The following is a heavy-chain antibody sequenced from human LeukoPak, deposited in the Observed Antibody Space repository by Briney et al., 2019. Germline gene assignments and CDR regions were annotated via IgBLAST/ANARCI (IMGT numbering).Heavy chain of an antibody. CDR1: GGSISSGSYY. D-gene: IGHD5-24*01. CDR2: IYTSGST. Sequence: PSETLSLTCTVSGGSISSGSYYWSWIRQPAGKGLEWIGRIYTSGSTNYNPSLKSRVTISVDTSKNQFSLKLSSVTAADTAVYYCARARDGYWGYYFGYWGQGTLVTVSS. V-gene: IGHV4-61*02. CDR3: ARARDGYWGYYFGY. J-gene: IGHJ4*02.